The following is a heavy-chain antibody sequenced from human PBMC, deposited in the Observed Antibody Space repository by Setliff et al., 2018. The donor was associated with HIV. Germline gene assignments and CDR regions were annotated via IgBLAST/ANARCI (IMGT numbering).Heavy chain of an antibody. V-gene: IGHV3-23*01. CDR3: AKDMNYNNDYPGVLGS. Sequence: PGGSLRLSCAASGFIFSSYAMSWVRQAPGKGLEWVSAISGSGANTYYADSVKGRFTISRDNSKNTLYLQMNSLRAEDTAVYYCAKDMNYNNDYPGVLGSWGRGTLVTVSS. CDR1: GFIFSSYA. D-gene: IGHD3-16*01. CDR2: ISGSGANT. J-gene: IGHJ4*02.